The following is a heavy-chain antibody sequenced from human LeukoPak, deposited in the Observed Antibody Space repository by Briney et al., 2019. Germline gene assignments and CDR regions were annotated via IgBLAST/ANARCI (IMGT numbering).Heavy chain of an antibody. CDR3: AREGYSSSWYPN. Sequence: GGSLRLSCAASGFTFSSYSKNWVRQAPGKGLEWVSSISSSSSYIYYADSVKGRFTISRDNAKNSLYLQMNSLRAEDTAVYYCAREGYSSSWYPNWGQGTLVTVFS. D-gene: IGHD6-13*01. CDR2: ISSSSSYI. V-gene: IGHV3-21*01. J-gene: IGHJ4*02. CDR1: GFTFSSYS.